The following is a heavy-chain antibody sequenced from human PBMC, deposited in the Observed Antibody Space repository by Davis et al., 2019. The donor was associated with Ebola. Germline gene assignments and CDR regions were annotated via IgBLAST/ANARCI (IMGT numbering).Heavy chain of an antibody. V-gene: IGHV5-10-1*01. CDR1: GYSFAGYW. J-gene: IGHJ6*02. D-gene: IGHD1-7*01. Sequence: GESLKISCKGSGYSFAGYWISWVRQMPGKGLEWVGRINPRDPYTFYSPPFQGHVTISADTSINTAYLQWRSLKASDTAMYYCARGGDYNWNSLTGMDVWGQGTTVTVPS. CDR3: ARGGDYNWNSLTGMDV. CDR2: INPRDPYT.